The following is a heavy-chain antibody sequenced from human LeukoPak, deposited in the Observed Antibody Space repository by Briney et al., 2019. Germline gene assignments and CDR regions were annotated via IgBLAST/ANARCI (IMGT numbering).Heavy chain of an antibody. Sequence: SETLSLTCTVSGGSISSYYWSWIRQPPGKGLEWIGYIYYSGSTNYNPSLKSRVTISVDTSRDQFSLKLSSVTAADTAVYYCARYPRIAAAGHYFDYWGQGTLVTVSS. CDR2: IYYSGST. J-gene: IGHJ4*02. D-gene: IGHD6-13*01. CDR3: ARYPRIAAAGHYFDY. CDR1: GGSISSYY. V-gene: IGHV4-59*01.